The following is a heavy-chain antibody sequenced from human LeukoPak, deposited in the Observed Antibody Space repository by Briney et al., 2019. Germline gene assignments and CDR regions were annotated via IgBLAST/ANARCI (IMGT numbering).Heavy chain of an antibody. CDR2: ISVSGENT. D-gene: IGHD3-10*01. CDR1: GFTFSSYA. CDR3: AKYGSGTYYNGLH. Sequence: SGGSLRLSCAASGFTFSSYAMTWARQAPGKGLQGVSTISVSGENTYYADSVKGRFTISRDISKSTLYLQMNSLRDEDTALYYCAKYGSGTYYNGLHWGQGTLVTVSS. V-gene: IGHV3-23*01. J-gene: IGHJ4*02.